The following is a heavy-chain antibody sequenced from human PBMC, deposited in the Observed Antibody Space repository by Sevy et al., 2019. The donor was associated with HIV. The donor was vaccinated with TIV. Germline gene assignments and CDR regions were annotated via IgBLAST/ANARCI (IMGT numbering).Heavy chain of an antibody. Sequence: GGSLRLSCAASGFTFRSYSMNWVRQAPGKGLEWLSSISDDSRYIYYSDSVKGRFTISRANAKSSLYLQMNSLRVEDTAIYYGARDFTSFGVVSGIDYWGQGNLVTVSS. CDR1: GFTFRSYS. V-gene: IGHV3-21*01. CDR3: ARDFTSFGVVSGIDY. CDR2: ISDDSRYI. J-gene: IGHJ4*02. D-gene: IGHD3-3*01.